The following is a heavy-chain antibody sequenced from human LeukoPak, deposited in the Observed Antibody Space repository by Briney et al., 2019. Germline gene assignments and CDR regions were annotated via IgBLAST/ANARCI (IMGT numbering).Heavy chain of an antibody. CDR3: ASARGSNYGSLGD. CDR2: INTDGSRT. J-gene: IGHJ4*02. Sequence: GGSLRLSCAASGFTLSEYWMHWVRQAPGKGLVWVSRINTDGSRTTYADSVKGRFTISRDNAKNTVSLQMNSLRAEDTAVYYCASARGSNYGSLGDWGQGTLVTVSS. V-gene: IGHV3-74*03. D-gene: IGHD5-18*01. CDR1: GFTLSEYW.